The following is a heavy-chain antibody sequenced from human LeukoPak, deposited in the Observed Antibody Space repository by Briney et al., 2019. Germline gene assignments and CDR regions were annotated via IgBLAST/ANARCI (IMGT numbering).Heavy chain of an antibody. J-gene: IGHJ4*02. V-gene: IGHV1-69*02. D-gene: IGHD5-24*01. CDR3: ARRYGRGPADY. Sequence: SVKVSCKASGGTFSSYTISWVRQAPGQGLEWMGRIIPILGIANYAQKFQGRVTITADKSTSTAYMELSSLRSENTAVYYCARRYGRGPADYWGQGTLVTVSS. CDR1: GGTFSSYT. CDR2: IIPILGIA.